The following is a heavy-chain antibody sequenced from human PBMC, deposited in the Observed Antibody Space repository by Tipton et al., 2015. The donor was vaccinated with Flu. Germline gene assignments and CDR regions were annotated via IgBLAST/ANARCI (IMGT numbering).Heavy chain of an antibody. CDR3: TRTRALSIWGRYLPPRLHFDI. CDR1: GYTFTSYD. D-gene: IGHD3-16*02. CDR2: MNPNSGNT. V-gene: IGHV1-8*01. J-gene: IGHJ3*02. Sequence: QLVQSGAEVKKPGASVKVSCKASGYTFTSYDINWVRQATGQGLEWMGWMNPNSGNTGYAQKFQGRVTMTRNTSISTAYMELSSLRSEDTAVYYCTRTRALSIWGRYLPPRLHFDIWGQGTMVTVSS.